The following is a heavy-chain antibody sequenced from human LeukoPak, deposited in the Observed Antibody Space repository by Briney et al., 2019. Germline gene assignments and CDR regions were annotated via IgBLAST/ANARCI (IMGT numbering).Heavy chain of an antibody. D-gene: IGHD6-13*01. CDR1: GFTFSNAW. Sequence: PGGSLRLSCAASGFTFSNAWMNWVRQAPGKGLEWVGRIKSKTDGGTTDYAAPVKGRFTISRDNSKNTLSLQMNSLRAEDTAVYYCARDSSSWLYFDYWGQGTLVTVSS. CDR2: IKSKTDGGTT. V-gene: IGHV3-15*07. J-gene: IGHJ4*02. CDR3: ARDSSSWLYFDY.